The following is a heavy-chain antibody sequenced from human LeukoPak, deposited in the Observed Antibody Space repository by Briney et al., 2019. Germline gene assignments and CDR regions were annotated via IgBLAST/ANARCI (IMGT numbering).Heavy chain of an antibody. CDR1: GGSISSGSYY. V-gene: IGHV4-61*02. CDR3: ARVVKYNWNSFDY. CDR2: IYTSGST. Sequence: SETLSLTCTVSGGSISSGSYYWSWIRQPAGKGLEWIGRIYTSGSTNYNPSLKSRVTISVDTSKNQFSLKLSSVTAADTAVYYCARVVKYNWNSFDYWGQGTLVTVSS. J-gene: IGHJ4*01. D-gene: IGHD1-20*01.